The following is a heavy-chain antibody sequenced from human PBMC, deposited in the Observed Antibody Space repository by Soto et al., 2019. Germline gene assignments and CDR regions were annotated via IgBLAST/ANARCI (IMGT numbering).Heavy chain of an antibody. Sequence: SLRLSCAASGFTFSSYGMHWVRQAPGKGLEWVAVIWYDGSNKYYADSVKGRFTISRDNSKNTLYLQMNSLRAEDTAVYYCASSFYDSSGYDAFDIWGQGTMVTVSS. D-gene: IGHD3-22*01. CDR1: GFTFSSYG. V-gene: IGHV3-33*01. CDR2: IWYDGSNK. CDR3: ASSFYDSSGYDAFDI. J-gene: IGHJ3*02.